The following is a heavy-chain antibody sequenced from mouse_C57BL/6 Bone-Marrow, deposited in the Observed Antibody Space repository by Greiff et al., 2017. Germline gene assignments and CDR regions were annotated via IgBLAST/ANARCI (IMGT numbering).Heavy chain of an antibody. Sequence: VQLQQPGAELVMPGASVKLSCKASGYTFTSYWMHWVKQRPGQGLEWIGEIDPSDSYTNYNQKFKGKSTLTVDKSSSTAYMQLSSLTSEDSAVYYCARGIYYYGSSYAMDYWGQGTSVTVSS. CDR2: IDPSDSYT. CDR3: ARGIYYYGSSYAMDY. V-gene: IGHV1-69*01. J-gene: IGHJ4*01. CDR1: GYTFTSYW. D-gene: IGHD1-1*01.